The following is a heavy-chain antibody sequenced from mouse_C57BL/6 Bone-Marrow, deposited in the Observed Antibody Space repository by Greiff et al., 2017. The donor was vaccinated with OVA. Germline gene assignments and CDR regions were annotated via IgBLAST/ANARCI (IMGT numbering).Heavy chain of an antibody. J-gene: IGHJ3*01. Sequence: VQLQQPGAELVMPGASVKLSCKASGYTFTSYWMHWVKQRPGQGLEWIGEIDPYDSYTNYNQKFKGKSTLTVDKSSSTAYMQLSSLTSEDSAVYYCARSAGGFAYWGQGTLVTVSA. V-gene: IGHV1-69*01. CDR3: ARSAGGFAY. CDR1: GYTFTSYW. D-gene: IGHD1-2*01. CDR2: IDPYDSYT.